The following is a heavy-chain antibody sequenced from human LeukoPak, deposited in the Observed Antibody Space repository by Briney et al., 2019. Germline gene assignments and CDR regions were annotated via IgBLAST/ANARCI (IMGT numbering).Heavy chain of an antibody. J-gene: IGHJ4*02. CDR2: IWYDGSNK. CDR1: GFTFSSYG. CDR3: ARGGMIVVVIDY. V-gene: IGHV3-33*01. D-gene: IGHD3-22*01. Sequence: GGSLRLSCAASGFTFSSYGMHWVRQAPGKGLEWVAVIWYDGSNKYYADSVKGRFTISRDNSKNTLYLQMNSLGAEDTAVYYCARGGMIVVVIDYWGQGTLVTVSS.